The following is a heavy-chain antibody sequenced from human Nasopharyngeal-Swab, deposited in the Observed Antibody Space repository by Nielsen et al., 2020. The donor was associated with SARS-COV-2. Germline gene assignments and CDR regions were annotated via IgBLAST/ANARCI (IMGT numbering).Heavy chain of an antibody. V-gene: IGHV4-39*07. Sequence: SETLSLTCTVSGSSISSGSYYWSWIRQPPGKGLEWIGEINHSGSTNYNPSLKSRVTISVDTSKNQFSLKLSSVTAADTAVYYCARGLSYDSSGYRYFDYWGQGTLVTVSS. CDR3: ARGLSYDSSGYRYFDY. J-gene: IGHJ4*02. CDR2: INHSGST. CDR1: GSSISSGSYY. D-gene: IGHD3-22*01.